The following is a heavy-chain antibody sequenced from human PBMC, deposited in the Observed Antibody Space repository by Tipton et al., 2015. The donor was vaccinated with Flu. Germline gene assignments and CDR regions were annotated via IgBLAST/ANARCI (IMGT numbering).Heavy chain of an antibody. V-gene: IGHV4-59*13. D-gene: IGHD3-10*01. Sequence: TLSLTCTVSGGSISSYYWSWLRQPPGKGLEWIGFVSCSGITNYNPSLKGRVTMSLDASKNHFSLSLSSVTAADTAVYYCARNGGSYSYQHWGQGTLVTVSS. CDR1: GGSISSYY. J-gene: IGHJ1*01. CDR3: ARNGGSYSYQH. CDR2: VSCSGIT.